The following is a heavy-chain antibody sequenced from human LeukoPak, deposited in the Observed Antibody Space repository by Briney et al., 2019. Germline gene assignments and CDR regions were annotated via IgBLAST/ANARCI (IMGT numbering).Heavy chain of an antibody. V-gene: IGHV3-64D*06. D-gene: IGHD1-26*01. CDR2: INSNGGST. Sequence: GGSLRLSCSASGFIFSNYAMYWVRQAPGKGPEYVSAINSNGGSTFYAGSVKGRFTISRDNSKNTVYLQMSSLRAEDTAVYYCVKTSGSPNGYFDYRGQGTLVTVSS. CDR3: VKTSGSPNGYFDY. J-gene: IGHJ4*02. CDR1: GFIFSNYA.